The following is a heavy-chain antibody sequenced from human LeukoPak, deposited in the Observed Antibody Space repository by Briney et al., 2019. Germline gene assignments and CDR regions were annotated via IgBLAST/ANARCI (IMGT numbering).Heavy chain of an antibody. V-gene: IGHV3-74*01. CDR2: INPDGRST. D-gene: IGHD2-15*01. Sequence: PGGSLRLSCEASGLPFSSYWMHWVRQVPGKSLVWVSRINPDGRSTHYADSVKGRFTISRDNTKNTLYLQMNSLRAEDTAVYYCAKEKDGYCSGGSCYKEYYFDYWGQGTLVTVSS. CDR3: AKEKDGYCSGGSCYKEYYFDY. CDR1: GLPFSSYW. J-gene: IGHJ4*02.